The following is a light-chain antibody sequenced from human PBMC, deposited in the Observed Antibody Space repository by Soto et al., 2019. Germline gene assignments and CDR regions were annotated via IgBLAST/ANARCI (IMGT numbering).Light chain of an antibody. V-gene: IGKV1-5*01. CDR3: QQYNNHYS. CDR2: DAS. CDR1: QSISSW. J-gene: IGKJ2*03. Sequence: DIQMTQSPSTLSASVGDRVSITCRASQSISSWLAWYQQKPGKAPQLLIYDASSLESGVPSRFSGSGSGTEFSLTISSLQPDDSATYYCQQYNNHYSFGQGTKVDIK.